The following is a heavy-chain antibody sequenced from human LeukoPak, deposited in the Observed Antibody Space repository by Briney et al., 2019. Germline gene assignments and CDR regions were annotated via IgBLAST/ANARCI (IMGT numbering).Heavy chain of an antibody. Sequence: GGSLRLSCAACGFTFSSYAMSWVRQAPGKGLEWVSGLSNSGGSTYYGDSVKGRFTISRDNSKNTLYLQMNSLRAEDTAVYYCASLDIVVADDAFDIWGQGTMVTVSS. D-gene: IGHD2-2*01. CDR1: GFTFSSYA. J-gene: IGHJ3*02. V-gene: IGHV3-23*01. CDR3: ASLDIVVADDAFDI. CDR2: LSNSGGST.